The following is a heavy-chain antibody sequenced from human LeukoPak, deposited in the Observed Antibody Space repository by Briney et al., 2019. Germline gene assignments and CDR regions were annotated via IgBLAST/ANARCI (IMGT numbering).Heavy chain of an antibody. J-gene: IGHJ6*03. CDR2: FYYSGST. CDR1: GGSISSFF. CDR3: ARDLYYYGSGSNYYYMDV. Sequence: SGTLSLTCTVSGGSISSFFWRWIRQPPREGLEWVGYFYYSGSTNYNPSLKSRVTISVDTSKNQFSLKVSSVTAADTAVYYCARDLYYYGSGSNYYYMDVWGKGTTVTVSS. D-gene: IGHD3-10*01. V-gene: IGHV4-59*01.